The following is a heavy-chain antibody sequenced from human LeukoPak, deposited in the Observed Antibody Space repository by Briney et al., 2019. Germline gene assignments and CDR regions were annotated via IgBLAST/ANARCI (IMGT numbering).Heavy chain of an antibody. V-gene: IGHV4-59*01. D-gene: IGHD5-18*01. J-gene: IGHJ4*02. CDR1: GGSISSYY. CDR2: IYYSGST. CDR3: ARARIQLWPTPSYYFDY. Sequence: PSETLSLTCTVSGGSISSYYWSWIRQPPGKGLEWIGYIYYSGSTNYNPSLKSRVTISVDTSKNQFSLKLSSVTAADMAVYYCARARIQLWPTPSYYFDYWGQGTLVTVSS.